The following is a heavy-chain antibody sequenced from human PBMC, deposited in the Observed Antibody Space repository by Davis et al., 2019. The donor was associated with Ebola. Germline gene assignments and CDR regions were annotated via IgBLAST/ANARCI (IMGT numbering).Heavy chain of an antibody. V-gene: IGHV1-18*04. D-gene: IGHD1-26*01. CDR1: GYTFSNYA. Sequence: ASVKVSCKASGYTFSNYAVTWVRQAAGQGLEWMGWINADNANTNYAQKFQGRVAMTTDTFTRTVYMELTSLRSDDTAIYYCATSKWACSNTACEFDYWGQGTLVSVSS. CDR3: ATSKWACSNTACEFDY. CDR2: INADNANT. J-gene: IGHJ4*02.